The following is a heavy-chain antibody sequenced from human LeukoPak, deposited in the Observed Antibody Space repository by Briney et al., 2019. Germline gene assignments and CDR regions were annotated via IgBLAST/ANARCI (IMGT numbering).Heavy chain of an antibody. V-gene: IGHV4-4*02. CDR1: GDSINSLDL. D-gene: IGHD3-22*01. Sequence: SETLSHTCTVSGDSINSLDLWSWVRQPPGKGLEWIGEMYLSGTTHSNPSVKSRVTISIDKSKNQFFLNLSSVTAADTAVYYCAGLVGRYSSGLYYYYFDYWGQGTLVTVSS. CDR3: AGLVGRYSSGLYYYYFDY. J-gene: IGHJ4*02. CDR2: MYLSGTT.